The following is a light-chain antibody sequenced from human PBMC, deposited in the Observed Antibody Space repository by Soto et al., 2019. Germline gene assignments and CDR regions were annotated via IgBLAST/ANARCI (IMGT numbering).Light chain of an antibody. J-gene: IGKJ1*01. CDR1: QSVDSSF. CDR2: GAS. Sequence: EIVLTQSPGSLSLSPGERATLSCRASQSVDSSFFAWYQQKHGQAPRLLIYGASNRATGIPDRFSGRGSGTYFTLTITRLEPEDFAVYYCQQYVSSVTFGQGTKVEIK. CDR3: QQYVSSVT. V-gene: IGKV3-20*01.